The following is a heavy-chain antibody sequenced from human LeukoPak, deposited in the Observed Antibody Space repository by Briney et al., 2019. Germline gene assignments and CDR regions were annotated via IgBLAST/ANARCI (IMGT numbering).Heavy chain of an antibody. CDR3: ARGNGYYYGSGSYYNSYQYNWFDP. D-gene: IGHD3-10*01. CDR1: GYTFTGYY. V-gene: IGHV1-2*02. CDR2: INPNSGGT. J-gene: IGHJ5*02. Sequence: ASVEVSCKASGYTFTGYYMHWVRQAPGQGLEWMGWINPNSGGTNYAQKFQGRVTMTRDTSISTAYMELSRLRSDDTAVYYCARGNGYYYGSGSYYNSYQYNWFDPWGQGTLVTVSS.